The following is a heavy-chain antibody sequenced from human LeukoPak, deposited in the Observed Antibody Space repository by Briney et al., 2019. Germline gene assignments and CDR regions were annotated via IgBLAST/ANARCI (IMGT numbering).Heavy chain of an antibody. J-gene: IGHJ4*02. D-gene: IGHD3-16*02. Sequence: GGSLRLSWSASGFTFNAYGMGWVRQAPGKGLEWVSVVSGDGGTTYYADSVRGRFTISRDNSKNTLYLQMNSLRVDDTARYYCARDTSSYPQFDDWGQGTLVTVSS. V-gene: IGHV3-23*01. CDR2: VSGDGGTT. CDR1: GFTFNAYG. CDR3: ARDTSSYPQFDD.